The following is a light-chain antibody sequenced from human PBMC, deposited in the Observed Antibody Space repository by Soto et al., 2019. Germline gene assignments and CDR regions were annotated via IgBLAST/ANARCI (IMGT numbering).Light chain of an antibody. CDR2: GSS. CDR3: QQYGTSPPYT. V-gene: IGKV3-20*01. J-gene: IGKJ2*01. CDR1: QSVSNKY. Sequence: EVVLTQSPGTLSLSPGERATLSCRASQSVSNKYLAWYQQKPGQAPRLLIFGSSDRATGIPDRFSGSGSGPDFALTISRLEPEDFAVYYCQQYGTSPPYTFGQGTNLHIK.